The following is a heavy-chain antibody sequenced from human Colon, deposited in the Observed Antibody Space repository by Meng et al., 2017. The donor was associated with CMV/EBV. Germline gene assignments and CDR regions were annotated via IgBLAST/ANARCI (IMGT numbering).Heavy chain of an antibody. CDR3: ARARSPTHFDY. Sequence: GGSLRLSCTASGFTFSTYDFHWVRQPTGKGLEWVSSIGTVGDTYSIGSVKGRFIISREDAKNSVYLQMNGPRDGDTGLYYCARARSPTHFDYWGQGALVTVSS. V-gene: IGHV3-13*01. CDR1: GFTFSTYD. J-gene: IGHJ4*02. CDR2: IGTVGDT.